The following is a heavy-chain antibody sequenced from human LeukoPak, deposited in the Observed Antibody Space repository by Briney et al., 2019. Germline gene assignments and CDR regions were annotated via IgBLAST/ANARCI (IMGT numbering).Heavy chain of an antibody. V-gene: IGHV3-21*01. D-gene: IGHD2-15*01. Sequence: GGSLRLSCAASGFTFSTYWMNWVRQAPGKGLEWVSSISSSSSYIYYADSVKGRFTISRDNAKNSLCLQMNSLRAEDTAVYYCARVRCSGGSCYPYYFYGMDVWGQGTTVTASS. J-gene: IGHJ6*02. CDR2: ISSSSSYI. CDR3: ARVRCSGGSCYPYYFYGMDV. CDR1: GFTFSTYW.